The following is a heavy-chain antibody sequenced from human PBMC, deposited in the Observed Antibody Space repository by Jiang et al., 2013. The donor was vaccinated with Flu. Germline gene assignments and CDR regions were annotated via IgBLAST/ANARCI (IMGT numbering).Heavy chain of an antibody. D-gene: IGHD2-15*01. CDR1: GDSVSSNSAA. J-gene: IGHJ6*02. Sequence: SLTCAISGDSVSSNSAAWNWIRQSPSRGLEWLGRTYYRSKWYNDYAVSVKSRITINPDTSKNQFSLQLNSVTPEDTAVYYCARDRGYCSGGSCYYYYYYGMDVWGQGTTVTVSS. V-gene: IGHV6-1*01. CDR3: ARDRGYCSGGSCYYYYYYGMDV. CDR2: TYYRSKWYN.